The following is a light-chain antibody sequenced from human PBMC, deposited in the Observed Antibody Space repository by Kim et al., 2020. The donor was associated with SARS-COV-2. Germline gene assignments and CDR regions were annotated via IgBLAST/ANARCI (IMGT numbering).Light chain of an antibody. Sequence: GQPITITCAGNDSDIGVYDFTSWYQQHPGQGPKLMIYEITKRPSGVPDRFSGSKSGNTASLTVSGLQAEDEAQYYCCAYAGFSTLVFGTGTKVTVL. CDR2: EIT. V-gene: IGLV2-8*01. J-gene: IGLJ1*01. CDR3: CAYAGFSTLV. CDR1: DSDIGVYDF.